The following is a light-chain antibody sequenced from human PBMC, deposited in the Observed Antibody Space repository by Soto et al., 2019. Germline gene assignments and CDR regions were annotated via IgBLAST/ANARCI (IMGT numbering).Light chain of an antibody. V-gene: IGKV3-11*01. J-gene: IGKJ5*01. CDR2: DAS. CDR3: QQRSNWPPIT. CDR1: QNVDSNY. Sequence: EIVLTQSPGTLALSPGERATLSCRASQNVDSNYLAWYQQKPGQAPRLLIYDASNRATGIPARFSGSGSGTDFTLTISSLEPEDSAVYYCQQRSNWPPITFGQGTRLEIK.